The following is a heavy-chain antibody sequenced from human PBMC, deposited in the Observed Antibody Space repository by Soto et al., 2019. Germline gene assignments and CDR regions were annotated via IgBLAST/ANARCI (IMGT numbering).Heavy chain of an antibody. CDR1: GFIFSSYV. CDR2: ISGSGGST. J-gene: IGHJ4*02. Sequence: EVQLLESGGGLVQAGGSLRLSCAASGFIFSSYVMSWVRQAPGKGLEWVSGISGSGGSTYYADSVKGRFTISRDSSKKTLYLQMNSLRAEDTAVYYCAKGAYGDYSLDYWGQGTLVTVSS. V-gene: IGHV3-23*01. CDR3: AKGAYGDYSLDY. D-gene: IGHD4-17*01.